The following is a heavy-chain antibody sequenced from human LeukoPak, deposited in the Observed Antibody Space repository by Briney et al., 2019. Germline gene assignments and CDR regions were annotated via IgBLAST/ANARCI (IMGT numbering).Heavy chain of an antibody. D-gene: IGHD2-15*01. Sequence: SGTLSLTCTVSGGSISSYYWSWIRQPPGKGLEWIGYIYTSGSTNYNPSLKRRVTISVDTSKNQFSLKLSSVTAADTAVYYCARLIKVAWFDPWGQGTLVTVSS. CDR1: GGSISSYY. CDR3: ARLIKVAWFDP. J-gene: IGHJ5*02. V-gene: IGHV4-4*09. CDR2: IYTSGST.